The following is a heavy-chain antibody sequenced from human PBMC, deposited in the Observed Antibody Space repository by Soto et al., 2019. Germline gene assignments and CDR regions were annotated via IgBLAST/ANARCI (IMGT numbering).Heavy chain of an antibody. Sequence: GGSLRLSCAASGFTFSSYSMNWVRQAPGKGLEWVSYISSSSSTIYYADSVKGRFTISRDNAKNSLYLQMNSLRDEDTAVYYCASWGVVIGTGYYGMDVRGQGTTVTVSS. J-gene: IGHJ6*02. CDR2: ISSSSSTI. D-gene: IGHD3-3*01. CDR1: GFTFSSYS. V-gene: IGHV3-48*02. CDR3: ASWGVVIGTGYYGMDV.